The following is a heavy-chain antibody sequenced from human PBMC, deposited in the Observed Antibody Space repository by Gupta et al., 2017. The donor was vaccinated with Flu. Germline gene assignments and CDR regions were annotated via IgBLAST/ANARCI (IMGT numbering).Heavy chain of an antibody. Sequence: RQPPGKGLEWIGEINHSGRTNYNPSLKSRVTISVDTSKNQFSLKLRSLTAADTAVYYCARVALVGYGSNWFDPWGQGTLVTVSS. D-gene: IGHD2-15*01. CDR2: INHSGRT. J-gene: IGHJ5*02. CDR3: ARVALVGYGSNWFDP. V-gene: IGHV4-34*01.